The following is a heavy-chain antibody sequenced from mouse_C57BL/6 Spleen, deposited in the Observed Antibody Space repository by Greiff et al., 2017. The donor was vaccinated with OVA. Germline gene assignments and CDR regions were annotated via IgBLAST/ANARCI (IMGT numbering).Heavy chain of an antibody. V-gene: IGHV5-9-1*02. D-gene: IGHD1-1*01. CDR3: TREATTVVDWYFDV. CDR1: GFTFSSYA. CDR2: ISSGGDYI. Sequence: EVQLVESGEGLVKPGGSLKLSCAASGFTFSSYAMSWVRQTPEKRLEWVAYISSGGDYIYYAYTVKGRFTISRDNARNTLYLQLSSLKSEDTAMYYCTREATTVVDWYFDVWGTGTTVTVSS. J-gene: IGHJ1*03.